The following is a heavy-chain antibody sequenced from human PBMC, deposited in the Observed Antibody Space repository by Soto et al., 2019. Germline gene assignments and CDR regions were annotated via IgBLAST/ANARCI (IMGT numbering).Heavy chain of an antibody. CDR1: GYTFTSYA. Sequence: QVQLVQSGAEEKKPGASVKVSCKASGYTFTSYAMHWVRQAPGQRLEWMGWINAGNGNTKYSQKFQGRVTITRDTSASTAYMELSSLRSEDTAVYYCARDYGAFYIGFYYYYGMDVWGQGTTVTVSS. J-gene: IGHJ6*02. D-gene: IGHD2-15*01. V-gene: IGHV1-3*05. CDR3: ARDYGAFYIGFYYYYGMDV. CDR2: INAGNGNT.